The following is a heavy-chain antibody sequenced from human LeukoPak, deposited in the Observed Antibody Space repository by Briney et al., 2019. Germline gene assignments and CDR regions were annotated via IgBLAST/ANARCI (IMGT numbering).Heavy chain of an antibody. D-gene: IGHD7-27*01. CDR2: LSLSSDII. V-gene: IGHV3-48*02. Sequence: PGGCLRLSCAASGFTFSAYSMNWVRQAPGKGLEWISYLSLSSDIIYYADSVKGRFTISGDKSNNSLYLQMNSLRDEDTAVYYCARDHNWGFDYWGQGTLVTV. J-gene: IGHJ4*02. CDR3: ARDHNWGFDY. CDR1: GFTFSAYS.